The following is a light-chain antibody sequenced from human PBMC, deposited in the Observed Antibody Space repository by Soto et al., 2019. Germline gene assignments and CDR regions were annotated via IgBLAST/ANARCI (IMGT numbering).Light chain of an antibody. Sequence: QSALIQPPSVSGSPGQSVTISCTGTSSDVGSYDYVSWYQQHPGTVPKPMIYNVNIEPSGVPDRFSGSKSGNTASMTISGLQAEDDADTSSSTYVCETGTKLPS. V-gene: IGLV2-11*01. CDR3: STYV. CDR2: NVN. CDR1: SSDVGSYDY. J-gene: IGLJ1*01.